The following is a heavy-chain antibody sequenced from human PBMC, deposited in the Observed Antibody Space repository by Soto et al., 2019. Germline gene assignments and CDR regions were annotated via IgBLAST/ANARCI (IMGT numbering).Heavy chain of an antibody. Sequence: QVQLVQSGVEVKKPGASVKVSCKASGYTFTSYGIHWVRQAPGQGLEWMGWISGYNGNTHYAQKFQGRVTMTTDTSTTTAYMDRRNLRSDDTAVYYCGRERDGSSWSSAEYLQHWGQGTLVTVSS. CDR3: GRERDGSSWSSAEYLQH. J-gene: IGHJ1*01. V-gene: IGHV1-18*01. D-gene: IGHD6-13*01. CDR2: ISGYNGNT. CDR1: GYTFTSYG.